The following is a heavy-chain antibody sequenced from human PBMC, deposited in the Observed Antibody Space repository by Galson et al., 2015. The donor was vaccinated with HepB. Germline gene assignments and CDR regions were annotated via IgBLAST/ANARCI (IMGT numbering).Heavy chain of an antibody. CDR1: GFTFSSYW. J-gene: IGHJ4*02. CDR2: IKLDGSEK. Sequence: SLRLSCAASGFTFSSYWMSWVRQAPGKGLEWVANIKLDGSEKYYMDSVRGRFTISRDNAKNSLYLQMNSLRAEDTAVYYCTRDGPAAGYYFDSWGQGVLVTVSS. CDR3: TRDGPAAGYYFDS. D-gene: IGHD6-25*01. V-gene: IGHV3-7*03.